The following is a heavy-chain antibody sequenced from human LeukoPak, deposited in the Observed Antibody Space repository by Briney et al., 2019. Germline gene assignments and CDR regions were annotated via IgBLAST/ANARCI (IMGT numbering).Heavy chain of an antibody. CDR3: AKSHLPNAYSGTYYCDY. V-gene: IGHV3-30*02. CDR2: IRYDESKK. Sequence: PGGSLRLSCAASGFTFSYYGMPWVRQAPGKRLEWVAVIRYDESKKFYGDSVKGRFTISRDNSKNTLYLQMNSLRTEDTAVYYCAKSHLPNAYSGTYYCDYWGQGTLVTVSS. D-gene: IGHD1-26*01. J-gene: IGHJ4*02. CDR1: GFTFSYYG.